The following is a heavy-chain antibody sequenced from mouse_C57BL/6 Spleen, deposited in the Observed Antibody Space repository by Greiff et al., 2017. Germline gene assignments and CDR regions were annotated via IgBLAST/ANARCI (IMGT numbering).Heavy chain of an antibody. J-gene: IGHJ2*01. CDR1: GFTFSDYY. CDR3: ARENYGSFDY. D-gene: IGHD1-1*01. Sequence: DVQLVESEGGLVQPGSSMKLSCTASGFTFSDYYMAWVRQVPEKGLEWVANINYDGSSTYYLDSLKSRFIISRDNAKNILYLQMSSLKSEDTATYYCARENYGSFDYWGQGTTLTVSS. V-gene: IGHV5-16*01. CDR2: INYDGSST.